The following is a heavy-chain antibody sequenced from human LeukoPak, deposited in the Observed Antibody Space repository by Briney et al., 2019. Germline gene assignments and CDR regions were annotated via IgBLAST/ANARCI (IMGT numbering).Heavy chain of an antibody. CDR2: INSDGSEQ. CDR1: GFRFSDYY. CDR3: VRGGRWYGDN. V-gene: IGHV3-7*01. Sequence: GGSLRLSCEASGFRFSDYYMSWVRQAPGKGLEWVARINSDGSEQNYVDSVKGRFTISRDNAKNSLHLPMNSLRAEDTAVYYCVRGGRWYGDNWGQGTLVTVSS. J-gene: IGHJ4*02. D-gene: IGHD6-13*01.